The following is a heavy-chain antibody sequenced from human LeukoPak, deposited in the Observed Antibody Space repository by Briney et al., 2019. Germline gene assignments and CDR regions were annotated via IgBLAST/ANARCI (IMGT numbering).Heavy chain of an antibody. CDR3: ARENLPRIQLWARRNYFDY. CDR2: ISYDGSNK. J-gene: IGHJ4*02. D-gene: IGHD5-18*01. Sequence: GGSLRLSCAASGFTFSSYAMHWVRQAPGKGLEWVAVISYDGSNKYYADSVKGRFTISRDNSKNTLYLQMNSLRAEDTAVYYCARENLPRIQLWARRNYFDYWGQGTLVTVSS. CDR1: GFTFSSYA. V-gene: IGHV3-30*04.